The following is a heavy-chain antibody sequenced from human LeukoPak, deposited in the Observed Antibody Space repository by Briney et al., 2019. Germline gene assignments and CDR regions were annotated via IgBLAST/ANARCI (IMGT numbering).Heavy chain of an antibody. CDR1: GFTFSSYS. Sequence: GGSLRLSCAASGFTFSSYSMNWVRQAPGKGLEWVSYISSSSSTIYYADSVKGRFTISRDNAKNSLYLQMNSLRDEDTAVYYCARVRDRSGLWFGEFRYYFDYWGQGTLVTVSS. V-gene: IGHV3-48*02. CDR2: ISSSSSTI. CDR3: ARVRDRSGLWFGEFRYYFDY. J-gene: IGHJ4*02. D-gene: IGHD3-10*01.